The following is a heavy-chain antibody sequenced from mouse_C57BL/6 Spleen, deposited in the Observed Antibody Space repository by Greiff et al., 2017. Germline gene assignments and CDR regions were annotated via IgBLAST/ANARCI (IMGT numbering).Heavy chain of an antibody. D-gene: IGHD1-1*01. CDR1: GYAFSSHW. Sequence: QVQLQQSGAELVKPGASVKISCKASGYAFSSHWMNWVKQRPGKGLEWIGQIYPGDGDTNYNGKFKGQATLTADKSSSTAYMQLSSLTSEDSAVYFCARSFSNWYFDVWGTGTTVTVSS. V-gene: IGHV1-80*01. J-gene: IGHJ1*03. CDR2: IYPGDGDT. CDR3: ARSFSNWYFDV.